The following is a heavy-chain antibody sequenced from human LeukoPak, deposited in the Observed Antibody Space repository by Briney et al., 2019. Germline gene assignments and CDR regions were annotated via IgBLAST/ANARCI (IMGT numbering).Heavy chain of an antibody. J-gene: IGHJ4*02. CDR2: IYPGDSDT. Sequence: GESLKISCKVSGYSFTSSWIAWVRQMPGKGLEWMGIIYPGDSDTRYSPSLQGQVTISADKSISTAYLQWSSLKASDTAMYYCARMGIAAAGYFDYWGQGTLVTVSS. CDR3: ARMGIAAAGYFDY. D-gene: IGHD6-13*01. V-gene: IGHV5-51*01. CDR1: GYSFTSSW.